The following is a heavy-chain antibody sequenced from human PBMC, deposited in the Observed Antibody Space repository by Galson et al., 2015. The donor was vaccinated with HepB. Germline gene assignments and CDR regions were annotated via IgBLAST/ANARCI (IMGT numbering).Heavy chain of an antibody. CDR2: IKPNSGGT. J-gene: IGHJ4*02. CDR3: ARIFGSEGVNLDY. V-gene: IGHV1-2*02. Sequence: SVKVSCKASGYSFTGHHIHWVRQAPGQGLEWVGRIKPNSGGTDYAQKFQGRITMTWDTSISTTHMELSSLTSDDTAVYYCARIFGSEGVNLDYWGQGSLVIVSS. CDR1: GYSFTGHH. D-gene: IGHD3-3*01.